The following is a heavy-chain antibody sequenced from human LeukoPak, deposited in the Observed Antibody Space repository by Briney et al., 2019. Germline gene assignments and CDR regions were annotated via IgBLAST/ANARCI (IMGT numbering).Heavy chain of an antibody. J-gene: IGHJ6*02. Sequence: GGSLRLSCAASGFTFSSYAMSWVRQAPGKGLEWVSAISGSGGSTYYADSVKGRFTISRDNSKNTLYLQMNSLRAEDTAVYYCAREVGIAAAERETYYYGMDVWGQGTTVTVSS. V-gene: IGHV3-23*01. CDR1: GFTFSSYA. D-gene: IGHD6-13*01. CDR2: ISGSGGST. CDR3: AREVGIAAAERETYYYGMDV.